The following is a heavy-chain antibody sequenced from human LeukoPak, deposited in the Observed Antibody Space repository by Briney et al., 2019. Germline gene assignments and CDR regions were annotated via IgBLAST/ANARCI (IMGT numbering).Heavy chain of an antibody. J-gene: IGHJ5*02. D-gene: IGHD1/OR15-1a*01. CDR2: IIPIFGTA. Sequence: SVKVSCKASGGTFSSYASSWVRQAPGQGLEWMGGIIPIFGTANYAQKFQGRVTITADESTSTAYMELSSLRSEDTAVYYCARYNWNRQNWFDPWGQGTLVTVSS. CDR3: ARYNWNRQNWFDP. V-gene: IGHV1-69*01. CDR1: GGTFSSYA.